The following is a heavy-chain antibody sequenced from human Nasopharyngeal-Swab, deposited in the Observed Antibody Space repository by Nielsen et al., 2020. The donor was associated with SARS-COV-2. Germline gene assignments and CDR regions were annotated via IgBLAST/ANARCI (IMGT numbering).Heavy chain of an antibody. Sequence: GESLKISCVASGFTFSSYAMSWVRQAPGKGLNWVSAISGAGSGTYYADSVKGRFTISRDNSKNTLYLQMNSLRAEDTALYYCVKGGYLHDYINYGDWFDPWGLGTLVTVSS. V-gene: IGHV3-23*01. CDR2: ISGAGSGT. CDR1: GFTFSSYA. J-gene: IGHJ5*02. D-gene: IGHD4-11*01. CDR3: VKGGYLHDYINYGDWFDP.